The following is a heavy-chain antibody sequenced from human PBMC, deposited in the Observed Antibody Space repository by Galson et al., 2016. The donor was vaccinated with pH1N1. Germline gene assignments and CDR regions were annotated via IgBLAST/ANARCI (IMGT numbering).Heavy chain of an antibody. J-gene: IGHJ6*02. CDR3: AREGWSYGDTYYNGMDV. CDR1: GFTFSYYS. Sequence: SLRLSCAASGFTFSYYSMNWVRQAPGQGLEWVASISRGGTDAYYADSLKGRVTISRDNAKNSLYLYMNSLRPDDTGLYYCAREGWSYGDTYYNGMDVWGQGTTVTVSS. V-gene: IGHV3-21*01. CDR2: ISRGGTDA. D-gene: IGHD1-26*01.